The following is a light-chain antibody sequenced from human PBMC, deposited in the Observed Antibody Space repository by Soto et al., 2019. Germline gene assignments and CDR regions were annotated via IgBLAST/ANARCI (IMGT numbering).Light chain of an antibody. CDR2: DVS. V-gene: IGLV2-14*03. J-gene: IGLJ2*01. CDR1: SNDIGSYNY. CDR3: HSYQL. Sequence: QPVLTQPASLSGSPGQSITISCTGSSNDIGSYNYVSWYQQHPGKAPKLIIFDVSNRPSGVSNRFSGSRSGNTASLTISQLQTEDEADYFCHSYQLIGGGTKLTVL.